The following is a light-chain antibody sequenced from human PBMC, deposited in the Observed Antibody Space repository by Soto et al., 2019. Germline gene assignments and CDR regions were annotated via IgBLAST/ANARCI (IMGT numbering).Light chain of an antibody. CDR2: DND. J-gene: IGLJ7*01. V-gene: IGLV1-51*01. CDR3: GTWDSSLSAVV. Sequence: QSALTQPPSVSAAPGQTVTISCSGTSSNIGNNYVASYQQLPGTIPKLLIYDNDHRPLGIPDRFSGSTSATSATLRITGLQPGDEAHYYCGTWDSSLSAVVFGGGTQLTVL. CDR1: SSNIGNNY.